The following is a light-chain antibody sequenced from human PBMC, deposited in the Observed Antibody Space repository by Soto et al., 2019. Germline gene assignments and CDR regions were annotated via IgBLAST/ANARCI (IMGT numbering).Light chain of an antibody. CDR1: SSDVGGYTS. Sequence: QSALTQPASVSGSPGQSITISCTGTSSDVGGYTSVSWYQHHPGKAPKLLIYDVSYRPSGVSNRVSGSKSANTASLTISGLQAEDEADYYCSSYTSSSTLVFGGGTKLTVL. CDR3: SSYTSSSTLV. CDR2: DVS. V-gene: IGLV2-14*03. J-gene: IGLJ3*02.